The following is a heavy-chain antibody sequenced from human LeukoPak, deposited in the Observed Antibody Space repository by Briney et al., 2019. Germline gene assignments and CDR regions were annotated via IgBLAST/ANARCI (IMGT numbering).Heavy chain of an antibody. J-gene: IGHJ4*02. CDR2: ISGSGGST. CDR1: GFTFTNYA. Sequence: GGSLRLSCAASGFTFTNYAMSWVRQAPGKGLEWVSTISGSGGSTYYADSVKGRFTISRDNSKNTLYSQMNSLRAEDTAVYYCAKDQPVVVVPAAMDYRGQGTLVTVSS. V-gene: IGHV3-23*01. CDR3: AKDQPVVVVPAAMDY. D-gene: IGHD2-2*01.